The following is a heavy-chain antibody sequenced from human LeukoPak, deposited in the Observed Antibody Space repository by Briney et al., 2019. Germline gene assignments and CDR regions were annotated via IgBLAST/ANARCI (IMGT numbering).Heavy chain of an antibody. CDR3: ARTTTVRYDSVIDY. V-gene: IGHV1-2*02. J-gene: IGHJ4*02. CDR1: GGTFSSYA. CDR2: INPNSGGT. Sequence: ASVKVSCKASGGTFSSYAISWVRQAPGQGLEWMGWINPNSGGTNYAQKFQGRVTMTRDTSNSTAYMELSRLRSDDTAVYYCARTTTVRYDSVIDYWGQGTLVTVSS. D-gene: IGHD1-1*01.